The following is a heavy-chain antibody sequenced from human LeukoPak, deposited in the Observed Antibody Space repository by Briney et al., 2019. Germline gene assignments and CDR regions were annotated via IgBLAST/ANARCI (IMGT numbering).Heavy chain of an antibody. CDR2: IRYDGSNK. CDR3: AKDRAGELVY. CDR1: GFTFGSYG. Sequence: PGGSLRLSCAASGFTFGSYGMHWVRQAPGKGLEWVAFIRYDGSNKYYAGSVKGRFTISRDNSKNTLHLQMNSLRAEDTAVYYCAKDRAGELVYWGQGTLVTVSS. D-gene: IGHD7-27*01. V-gene: IGHV3-30*02. J-gene: IGHJ4*02.